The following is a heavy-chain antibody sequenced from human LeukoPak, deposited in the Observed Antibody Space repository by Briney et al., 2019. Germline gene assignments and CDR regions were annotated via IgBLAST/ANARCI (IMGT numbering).Heavy chain of an antibody. J-gene: IGHJ2*01. Sequence: PGGTLRLSCAASGFTFSAFGLSWVRQAPGKGLEWVSSITSSSIYIYYADSVKGRFTISRDNAKNSLYLQMNSLRAEDTAVYYCATDPGYCSGGTCFDWYFDLWGRGTLVTVSS. CDR2: ITSSSIYI. CDR3: ATDPGYCSGGTCFDWYFDL. D-gene: IGHD2-15*01. V-gene: IGHV3-21*01. CDR1: GFTFSAFG.